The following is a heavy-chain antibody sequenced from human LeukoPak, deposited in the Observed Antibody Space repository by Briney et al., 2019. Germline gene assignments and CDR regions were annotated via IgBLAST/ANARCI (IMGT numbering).Heavy chain of an antibody. CDR2: INPNSGGT. CDR3: ALSTVATEAFDI. V-gene: IGHV1-2*02. CDR1: GYTFTGHY. Sequence: GASVKVSCKASGYTFTGHYMYWVRQAPGLGLEWMGWINPNSGGTNYVQKFQGRVTMTRDTSISTAYMELSSLRSDDTAVYYCALSTVATEAFDIWGQGTMVTVSS. J-gene: IGHJ3*02. D-gene: IGHD4-17*01.